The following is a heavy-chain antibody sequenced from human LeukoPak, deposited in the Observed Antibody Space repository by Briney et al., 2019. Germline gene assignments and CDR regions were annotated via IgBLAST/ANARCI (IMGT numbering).Heavy chain of an antibody. V-gene: IGHV4-39*01. Sequence: PSETLSLTCTVSGGSISSSSYYWGWIRQPPGKGLEWIGSIYYSGSTYYNPSLKSRVTISVDTSKNLFSLKLSSVTAADTAVYYCANRNIDYGGNGFDYWGQGTLVTVSS. CDR2: IYYSGST. CDR3: ANRNIDYGGNGFDY. D-gene: IGHD4-23*01. J-gene: IGHJ4*02. CDR1: GGSISSSSYY.